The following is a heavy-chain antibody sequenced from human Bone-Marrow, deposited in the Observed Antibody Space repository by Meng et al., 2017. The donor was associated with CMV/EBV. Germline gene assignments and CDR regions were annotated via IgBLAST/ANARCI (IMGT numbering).Heavy chain of an antibody. CDR3: AKDRSGGNSDY. CDR1: GFTFSSYA. CDR2: IYSGGSST. J-gene: IGHJ4*02. Sequence: GESLKISCAASGFTFSSYAMSWVRQAPGKGLEWVSVIYSGGSSTYYADSVKGRFTISRDNSKNKLYLQMNSLRAEDTAVYYCAKDRSGGNSDYWGQGTLVTVYS. D-gene: IGHD4-23*01. V-gene: IGHV3-23*03.